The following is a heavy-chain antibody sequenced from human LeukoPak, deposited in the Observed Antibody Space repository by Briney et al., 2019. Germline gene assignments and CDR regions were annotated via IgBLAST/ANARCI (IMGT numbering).Heavy chain of an antibody. Sequence: SETLSLTCTVSGDSISSYYWSWIRQPPGKGLEWIGYIYYSGNTNYNPSLKSRVTISVDTSKNQFSLELSSVTAADTAVYYCARDSSDIRSLIAHWGQGTLVTVSS. V-gene: IGHV4-59*01. J-gene: IGHJ1*01. CDR2: IYYSGNT. D-gene: IGHD2-15*01. CDR3: ARDSSDIRSLIAH. CDR1: GDSISSYY.